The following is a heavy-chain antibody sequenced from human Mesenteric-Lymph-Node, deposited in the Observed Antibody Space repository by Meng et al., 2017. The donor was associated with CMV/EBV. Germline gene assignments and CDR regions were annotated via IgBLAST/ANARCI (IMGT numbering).Heavy chain of an antibody. CDR3: AKDLGDGYNLGGSDY. V-gene: IGHV3-23*01. J-gene: IGHJ4*02. CDR2: ISGSGGST. CDR1: GFTFSSYA. Sequence: GGSLRLSCAASGFTFSSYAMSWVRQAPGKGLEWVSAISGSGGSTYYADSVKGRFTISRDNSKNTLYLQMNSLRAEDTAVYYCAKDLGDGYNLGGSDYWGQGTLVTVSS. D-gene: IGHD5-24*01.